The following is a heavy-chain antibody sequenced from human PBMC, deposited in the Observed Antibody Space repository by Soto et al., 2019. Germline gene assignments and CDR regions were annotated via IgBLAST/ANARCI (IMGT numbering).Heavy chain of an antibody. CDR1: GFTFDDYA. CDR2: ISWNSGSI. V-gene: IGHV3-9*01. Sequence: GGSLRLSCAASGFTFDDYAMHWVRQAPGKGLEWVSGISWNSGSIGYADSVKGRFTISRDNAKNSLYLQMNSLRAEDTALYYCAKDGGALLEWLPDQYYYYYYMDVWGKGTTVTVSS. D-gene: IGHD3-3*01. J-gene: IGHJ6*03. CDR3: AKDGGALLEWLPDQYYYYYYMDV.